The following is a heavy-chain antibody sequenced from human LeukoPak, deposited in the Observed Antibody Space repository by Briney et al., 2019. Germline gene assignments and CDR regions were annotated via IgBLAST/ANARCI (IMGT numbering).Heavy chain of an antibody. CDR3: TSCYDWGWFDP. D-gene: IGHD2-2*01. J-gene: IGHJ5*02. V-gene: IGHV3-15*01. Sequence: GGSPRLSCAASGFTFSNAWMSWVRQAPGKGLEWVGRIKSKTDGGTTDYAAPVKGRFTISRDDSKNTLYLQMNSLKTEDTAVYYCTSCYDWGWFDPWGQGTLVTVSS. CDR1: GFTFSNAW. CDR2: IKSKTDGGTT.